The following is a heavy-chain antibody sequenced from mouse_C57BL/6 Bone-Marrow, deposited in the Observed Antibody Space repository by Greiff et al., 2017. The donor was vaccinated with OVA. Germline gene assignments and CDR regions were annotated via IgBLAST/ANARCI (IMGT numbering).Heavy chain of an antibody. CDR3: VLGFNWFAY. CDR1: GFSFNTYA. CDR2: IRSKSNNYAT. Sequence: DVMLVESGGGLVQPKGSLKLSCAASGFSFNTYAMNWVRQAPGKGLEWVARIRSKSNNYATYYADSVKDRFTISRDDSESMLYLQMNNLKTEDTAMYYCVLGFNWFAYWGQGTLVTVSA. D-gene: IGHD3-3*01. J-gene: IGHJ3*01. V-gene: IGHV10-1*01.